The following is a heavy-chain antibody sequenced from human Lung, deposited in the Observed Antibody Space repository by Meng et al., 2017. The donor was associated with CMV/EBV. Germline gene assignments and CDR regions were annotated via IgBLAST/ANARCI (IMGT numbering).Heavy chain of an antibody. J-gene: IGHJ4*02. Sequence: ESLKISXAASGFTFSRYTMNWVRKAPGKGPEWVSSISSSSGYIYYADSVKGRFTISRDNAKNSLFLQMRSLRAEDTAVYYCARDRVPEPPLEWPQLWGENFWGQGALVTVSS. D-gene: IGHD3-3*01. CDR1: GFTFSRYT. CDR3: ARDRVPEPPLEWPQLWGENF. V-gene: IGHV3-21*01. CDR2: ISSSSGYI.